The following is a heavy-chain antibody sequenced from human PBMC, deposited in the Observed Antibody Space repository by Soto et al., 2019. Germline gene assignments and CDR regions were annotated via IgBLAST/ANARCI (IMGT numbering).Heavy chain of an antibody. CDR2: INAGNGNT. V-gene: IGHV1-3*01. CDR1: GYTFTSYA. CDR3: ARGGYSYGRYYYYGMDV. J-gene: IGHJ6*02. Sequence: ASVKVSCKDSGYTFTSYAMHWVRQAPGQRLEWMGWINAGNGNTKYSQKFQGRVTITRDTSASTAYMELSSLRSEDTAVYYCARGGYSYGRYYYYGMDVWGQGTTVTVSS. D-gene: IGHD5-18*01.